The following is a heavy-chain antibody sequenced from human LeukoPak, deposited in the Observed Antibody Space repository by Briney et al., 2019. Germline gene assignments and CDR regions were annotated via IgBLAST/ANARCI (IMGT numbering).Heavy chain of an antibody. CDR3: ARHSKAATTGFDY. CDR2: IYPVDFDN. CDR1: GYSFTSYW. D-gene: IGHD4-17*01. Sequence: GESLKISCQGSGYSFTSYWIGWVGQMPGKGLEWRGIIYPVDFDNRYSPSFEGQVTISADKSISTAYLQWSSLKASDTAMYYCARHSKAATTGFDYWGQGTLVTVSS. V-gene: IGHV5-51*01. J-gene: IGHJ4*02.